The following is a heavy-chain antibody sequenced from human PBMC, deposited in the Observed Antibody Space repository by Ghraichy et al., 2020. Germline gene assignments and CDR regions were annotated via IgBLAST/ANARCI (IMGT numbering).Heavy chain of an antibody. Sequence: GGSLRLSCAASGFTFSSYSMSWVRQAPGKGLEWVSAISGSGGSTYYADSVKGRFTISRDNSKNTLYLQMNSLRAEDTAVYYCAKDSSIAAAGIPGYWGQGTLVTVSS. CDR3: AKDSSIAAAGIPGY. V-gene: IGHV3-23*01. J-gene: IGHJ4*02. D-gene: IGHD6-13*01. CDR1: GFTFSSYS. CDR2: ISGSGGST.